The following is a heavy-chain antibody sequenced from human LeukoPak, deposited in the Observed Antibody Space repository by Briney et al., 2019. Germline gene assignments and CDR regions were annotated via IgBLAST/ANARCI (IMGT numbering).Heavy chain of an antibody. CDR1: GFTFSSYA. V-gene: IGHV3-23*01. J-gene: IGHJ4*02. CDR2: ISGDGTET. D-gene: IGHD4-11*01. CDR3: AKGGHYSFFDY. Sequence: GGSLRLSCAASGFTFSSYAMSWVRQAPGKGLEWVSTISGDGTETFYADSVKGRFTISRDNSKNTHYLQMGSLRAEDTGIYYCAKGGHYSFFDYWGQGTLVTVSS.